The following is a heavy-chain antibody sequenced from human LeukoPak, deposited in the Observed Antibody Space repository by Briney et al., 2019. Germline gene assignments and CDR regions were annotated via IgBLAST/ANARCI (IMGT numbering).Heavy chain of an antibody. CDR1: GFTFSSYW. J-gene: IGHJ4*02. CDR2: IKQDGSEK. CDR3: ARWGSYSSRFDY. D-gene: IGHD1-26*01. Sequence: PGGSLRLSCAASGFTFSSYWMSWVRQAPGKGRGWVANIKQDGSEKYYVDSVKGRFTISRDNAKNSLYLQMNSLRAEDTAVYYCARWGSYSSRFDYWGQGTLVTVSS. V-gene: IGHV3-7*01.